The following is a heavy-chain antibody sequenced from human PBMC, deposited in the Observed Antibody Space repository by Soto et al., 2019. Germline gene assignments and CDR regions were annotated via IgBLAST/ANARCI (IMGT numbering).Heavy chain of an antibody. J-gene: IGHJ6*02. V-gene: IGHV1-69*01. CDR1: GGTFSSYA. D-gene: IGHD1-26*01. CDR3: ARDRDGATSSYYYGMDV. CDR2: IIPIFGTA. Sequence: QVQLVQSGAEVKKPGSSVKVSCKASGGTFSSYAISWVRQAPGQGLEWMGGIIPIFGTANYAQKFQGRVTITADESTSTAYMDLSSLRSADTAVYYCARDRDGATSSYYYGMDVWGQGTTVTVSS.